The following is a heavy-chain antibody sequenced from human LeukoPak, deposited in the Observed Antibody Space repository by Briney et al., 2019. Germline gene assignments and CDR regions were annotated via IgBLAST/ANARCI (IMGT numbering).Heavy chain of an antibody. CDR3: ARDRGYSSGYGMDV. Sequence: ASVKVSCKASGYTFTGYYMHWVRQAPGQGLEWMGWINPNSGGTNYARKFQGWVTMTRDTSISTAYMELSRLRSDDTAVYYCARDRGYSSGYGMDVWGQGTTVTVSS. D-gene: IGHD6-25*01. V-gene: IGHV1-2*04. CDR1: GYTFTGYY. J-gene: IGHJ6*02. CDR2: INPNSGGT.